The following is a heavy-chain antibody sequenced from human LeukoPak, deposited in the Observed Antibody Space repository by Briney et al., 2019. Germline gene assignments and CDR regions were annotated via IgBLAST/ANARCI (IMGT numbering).Heavy chain of an antibody. J-gene: IGHJ4*02. Sequence: PSETLSLTCTVSGGSISSSSYYWGWIRQPPGKGLEWIGSIYYSGSTYYNPSLKSRVTISVDTSKNQFSLKLSSVTAADTAVYYCAASWEPHRGGYFDYWGQGTLVTVSS. CDR2: IYYSGST. CDR3: AASWEPHRGGYFDY. V-gene: IGHV4-39*01. D-gene: IGHD1-26*01. CDR1: GGSISSSSYY.